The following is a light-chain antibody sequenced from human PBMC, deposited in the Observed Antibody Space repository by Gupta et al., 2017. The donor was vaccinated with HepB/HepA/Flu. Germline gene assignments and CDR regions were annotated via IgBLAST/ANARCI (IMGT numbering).Light chain of an antibody. CDR2: AVT. V-gene: IGLV2-14*03. J-gene: IGLJ2*01. CDR1: SSDV. Sequence: QSALPPPSSVSGSPGQSITISCTGTSSDVSWYQQHPGKAPKLMIYAVTLRPPRVSHRFSGSKSGDTASLTISELQTEDEAYYYCSSFTSSSTLAVFGGGTKVTVL. CDR3: SSFTSSSTLAV.